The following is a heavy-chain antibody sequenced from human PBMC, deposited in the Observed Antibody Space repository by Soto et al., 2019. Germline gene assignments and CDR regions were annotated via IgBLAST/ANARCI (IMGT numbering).Heavy chain of an antibody. J-gene: IGHJ6*02. D-gene: IGHD3-9*01. Sequence: TLSLTCNVSGGSISSGDYYWSWIRQPPGKGLEWIGYIYYSGSTYYNPSLKSRVTISVDTSKNQFSLKLSSVTAADTAVYYCARGYYDILTGYYNGYGMDVWGQGTTVTVSS. CDR3: ARGYYDILTGYYNGYGMDV. CDR1: GGSISSGDYY. V-gene: IGHV4-30-4*01. CDR2: IYYSGST.